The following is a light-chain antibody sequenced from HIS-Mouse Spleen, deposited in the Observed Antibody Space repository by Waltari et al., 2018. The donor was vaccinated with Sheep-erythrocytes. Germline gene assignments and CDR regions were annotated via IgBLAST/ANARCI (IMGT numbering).Light chain of an antibody. J-gene: IGLJ1*01. CDR1: SSDVGGYNY. CDR2: YVI. V-gene: IGLV2-11*01. Sequence: QSALTQPRSVSGSPGQSVTISCTGTSSDVGGYNYFSWYQQHPGKAPKLMIYYVIQRPSGVPDRFSGSKSGNTASLTISGLQAEDEADYYCCSYAGSYNHVFATGTKVTVL. CDR3: CSYAGSYNHV.